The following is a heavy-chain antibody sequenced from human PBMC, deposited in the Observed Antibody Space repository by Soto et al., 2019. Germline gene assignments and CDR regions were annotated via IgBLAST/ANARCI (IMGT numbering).Heavy chain of an antibody. CDR1: GFTFSSYA. J-gene: IGHJ4*02. Sequence: EVQLLESGGGLVQPGGSLRLSCEASGFTFSSYAMSWVRQAPGKGLEWVSSISGSGGSTYYADSVKGRFTISRDNSKNTLYLQMNGLRAEDTAVYYCAKCLGGTSCRNFDYWGQGSLVTVSS. D-gene: IGHD1-26*01. V-gene: IGHV3-23*01. CDR2: ISGSGGST. CDR3: AKCLGGTSCRNFDY.